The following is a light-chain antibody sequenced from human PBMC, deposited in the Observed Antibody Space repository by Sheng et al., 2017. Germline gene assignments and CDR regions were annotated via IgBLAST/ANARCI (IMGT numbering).Light chain of an antibody. Sequence: VLTQSPATLSLSPGDTATLSCRASQTISTYLAWYQQKPGQAPRLLIYGASTRATDIPARFSGSGSGTDFTLTISRLEPEDFAVYYCQQYGSSPTWKFGQGTKVEVK. V-gene: IGKV3-20*01. CDR3: QQYGSSPTWK. CDR2: GAS. CDR1: QTISTY. J-gene: IGKJ1*01.